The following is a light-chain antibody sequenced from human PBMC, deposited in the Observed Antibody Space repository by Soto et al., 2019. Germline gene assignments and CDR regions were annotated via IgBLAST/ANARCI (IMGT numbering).Light chain of an antibody. J-gene: IGKJ4*01. V-gene: IGKV3-15*01. Sequence: EIVMTQSPATLSVSPGERATLSCRASQNVSSNLAWYQQKPGQAPRLLIYGASTRATGIPARFSGSGSGTEFTLTISSLQSEDFATYYCQQYDNYPLTFGGGTKVEIK. CDR1: QNVSSN. CDR2: GAS. CDR3: QQYDNYPLT.